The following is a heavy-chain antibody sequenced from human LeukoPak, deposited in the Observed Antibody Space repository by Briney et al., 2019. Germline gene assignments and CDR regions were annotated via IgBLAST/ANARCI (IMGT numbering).Heavy chain of an antibody. CDR1: GFTFSSYA. CDR3: AKDPWAMVRGVLKLNWFDP. CDR2: ISGSGGST. J-gene: IGHJ5*02. Sequence: GGSLRLSCAASGFTFSSYAMSWVRQAPGKGLEWVSAISGSGGSTYYADSVKGRFTISRDNSKNTLYLQMNSLRAEDTAVYYCAKDPWAMVRGVLKLNWFDPWGQGTLVTVSS. D-gene: IGHD3-10*01. V-gene: IGHV3-23*01.